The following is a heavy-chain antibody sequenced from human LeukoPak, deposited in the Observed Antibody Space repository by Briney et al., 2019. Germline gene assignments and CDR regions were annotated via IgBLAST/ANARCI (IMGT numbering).Heavy chain of an antibody. CDR1: GHSFTSYW. CDR3: AKGGYKPYYYYGMDV. CDR2: IYPGDSDT. D-gene: IGHD5-24*01. V-gene: IGHV5-51*01. Sequence: GESLKISCKGSGHSFTSYWIGWVRQMPGKGLEWMGIIYPGDSDTRYSPSFQGQVTISADKSISTAYLQWSSLKASDTAMYYCAKGGYKPYYYYGMDVWGQGTTVTVSS. J-gene: IGHJ6*02.